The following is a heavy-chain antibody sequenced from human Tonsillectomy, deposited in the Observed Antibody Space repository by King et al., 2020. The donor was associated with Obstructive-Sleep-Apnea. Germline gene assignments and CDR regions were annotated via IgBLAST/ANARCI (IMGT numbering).Heavy chain of an antibody. V-gene: IGHV3-74*01. D-gene: IGHD6-13*01. J-gene: IGHJ4*02. CDR3: ARDFYGSAAGRNAFFGY. CDR1: GFTFSSYW. CDR2: INSDGSST. Sequence: VQLVESGGGLVQPGGSLRLSCAASGFTFSSYWMHWVRQAPGKGLVWVSRINSDGSSTSYADSVKGRFTISRDNAKNTLYLQMNSLRAEDTAVYYCARDFYGSAAGRNAFFGYWGQGTLVTVSS.